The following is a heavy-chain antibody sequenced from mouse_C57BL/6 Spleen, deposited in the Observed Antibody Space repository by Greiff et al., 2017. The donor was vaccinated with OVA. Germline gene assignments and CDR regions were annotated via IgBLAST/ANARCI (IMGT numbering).Heavy chain of an antibody. V-gene: IGHV1-50*01. D-gene: IGHD1-1*01. CDR2: IDPSDSYT. CDR1: GYTFTSYW. J-gene: IGHJ4*01. Sequence: QVQLQQPGAELVKPGASVKLSCKASGYTFTSYWMQWVKQRPGQGLEWIGEIDPSDSYTNYNQKFKGKATLTVDTSSSTAYMQLSSLTSEDSAVYYCARSDYYGSFYYAMDYWGQGTSVTVSS. CDR3: ARSDYYGSFYYAMDY.